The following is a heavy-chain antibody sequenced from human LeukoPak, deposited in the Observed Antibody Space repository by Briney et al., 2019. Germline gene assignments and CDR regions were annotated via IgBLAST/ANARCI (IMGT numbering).Heavy chain of an antibody. CDR2: IYYSGST. Sequence: SETLSLTCTVSGGSISSSSYSWGWIRLPPGKGLEWIGSIYYSGSTYYTPSLKSRVTISVDTSKNQFSLKLSSVTAADTAVYYCARRPYSSGHWYFVLWGRGTLVTVSS. CDR3: ARRPYSSGHWYFVL. V-gene: IGHV4-39*01. CDR1: GGSISSSSYS. J-gene: IGHJ2*01. D-gene: IGHD6-19*01.